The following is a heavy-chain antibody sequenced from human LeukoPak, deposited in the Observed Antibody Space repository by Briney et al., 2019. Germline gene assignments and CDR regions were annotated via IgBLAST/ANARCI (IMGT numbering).Heavy chain of an antibody. CDR2: ISAYNGNT. V-gene: IGHV1-18*01. CDR3: ARAWDYGDPTSTFDY. Sequence: ASVKVSCKASGYTFTSYGISWVRQAPGQGLEWMGWISAYNGNTNYAQKLQGRVTMTTDTSASTAYMELRSLRSDDTAVYYCARAWDYGDPTSTFDYWGQGTLVTVSS. D-gene: IGHD4-17*01. CDR1: GYTFTSYG. J-gene: IGHJ4*02.